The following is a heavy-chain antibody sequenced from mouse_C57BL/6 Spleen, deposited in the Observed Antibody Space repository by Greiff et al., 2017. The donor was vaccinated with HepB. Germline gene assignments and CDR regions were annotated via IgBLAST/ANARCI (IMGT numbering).Heavy chain of an antibody. CDR1: GYTFTDYE. CDR2: IDPETGGT. Sequence: VQLQQSGAELVRPGASVTLSCKASGYTFTDYEMHWVKQTPVHGLEWIGAIDPETGGTAYNQKFKGKAILTADKSSSTAYMELRSLTSEDSAVYYCTRPLTTVVATPVDYWGQGTTLTVSS. CDR3: TRPLTTVVATPVDY. V-gene: IGHV1-15*01. J-gene: IGHJ2*01. D-gene: IGHD1-1*01.